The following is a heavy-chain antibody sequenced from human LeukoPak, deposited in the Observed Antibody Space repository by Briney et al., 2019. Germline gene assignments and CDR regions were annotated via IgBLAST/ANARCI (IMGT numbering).Heavy chain of an antibody. J-gene: IGHJ4*02. Sequence: GASVKVSCKASGYTFTTYAINWVRQAPGQGLEYMGWIRTNTGSPTYAQGFTGRFVFSLDTSVSTAYLQISSLKAEDTAVYYCARGVYSNYNYFDYWGQGTLVTVSS. D-gene: IGHD4-11*01. CDR3: ARGVYSNYNYFDY. CDR2: IRTNTGSP. CDR1: GYTFTTYA. V-gene: IGHV7-4-1*02.